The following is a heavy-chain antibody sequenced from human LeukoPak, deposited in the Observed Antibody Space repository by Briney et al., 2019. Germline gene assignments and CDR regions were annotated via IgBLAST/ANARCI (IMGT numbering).Heavy chain of an antibody. Sequence: GGSLRLSCAASGFTFSGSAMHWVRQASGKGLEWVGRIRSKANSHATAYAASVKGRFTISRDDSKNTAYLQMNSLKTEDTAVYYCTRHPIVGANHFDYWGQGTLVTVSS. J-gene: IGHJ4*02. D-gene: IGHD1-26*01. CDR2: IRSKANSHAT. CDR1: GFTFSGSA. CDR3: TRHPIVGANHFDY. V-gene: IGHV3-73*01.